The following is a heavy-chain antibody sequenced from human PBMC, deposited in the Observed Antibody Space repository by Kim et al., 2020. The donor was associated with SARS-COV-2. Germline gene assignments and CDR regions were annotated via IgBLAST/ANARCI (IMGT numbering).Heavy chain of an antibody. V-gene: IGHV4-34*01. D-gene: IGHD2-2*01. Sequence: PSPKRRVTISVDTSKNQFSLKLSSVTAADTAVYYCARVRDIVVVPAAIGYWGQGTLVTVSS. J-gene: IGHJ4*02. CDR3: ARVRDIVVVPAAIGY.